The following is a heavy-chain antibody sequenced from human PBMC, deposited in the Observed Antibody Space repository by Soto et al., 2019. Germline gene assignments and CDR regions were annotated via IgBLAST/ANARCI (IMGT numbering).Heavy chain of an antibody. CDR3: ARMFHCSGGTCPFDY. J-gene: IGHJ4*02. Sequence: SGPTLVNPTQTLTLTCTFSGFSLSTSGMRVSWIRQPPGKALEWLARIDWDDDKLYNTSLKTRLTISKDSSKNQVVLTMTNMDPVDTATYYCARMFHCSGGTCPFDYWGQGALVTVSS. CDR1: GFSLSTSGMR. D-gene: IGHD2-15*01. CDR2: IDWDDDK. V-gene: IGHV2-70*04.